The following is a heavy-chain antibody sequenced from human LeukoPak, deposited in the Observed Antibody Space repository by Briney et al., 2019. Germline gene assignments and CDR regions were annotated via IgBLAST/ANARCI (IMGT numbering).Heavy chain of an antibody. CDR3: ARGGITGTNY. Sequence: SETLSLTCTVSGGSISSYYWSWIRQPPGKGLEWIGYIYYRGSTNYNPSLKSRVTISVDTSKNQFSLKLSSVTAADTAVYYCARGGITGTNYWGQGTLVTVSS. V-gene: IGHV4-59*01. CDR1: GGSISSYY. CDR2: IYYRGST. D-gene: IGHD1-20*01. J-gene: IGHJ4*02.